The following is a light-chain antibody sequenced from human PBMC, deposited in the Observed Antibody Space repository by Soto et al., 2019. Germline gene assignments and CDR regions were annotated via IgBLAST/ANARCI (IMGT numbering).Light chain of an antibody. CDR3: CSYAGGTSVV. J-gene: IGLJ2*01. Sequence: QSALTQPASVSGAPGQSITISCTGTSSGDGSYNLVFWHQQHPGKAPKGMICEDIERPSGVSNRFSASKSVNTASLTISGLQTEDEADYYCCSYAGGTSVVFGGGTKLTLL. CDR2: EDI. CDR1: SSGDGSYNL. V-gene: IGLV2-23*01.